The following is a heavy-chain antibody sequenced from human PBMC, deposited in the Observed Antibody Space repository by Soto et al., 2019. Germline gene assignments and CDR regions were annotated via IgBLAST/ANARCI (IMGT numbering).Heavy chain of an antibody. J-gene: IGHJ4*02. CDR3: ARGGASHAHPPDH. D-gene: IGHD2-8*01. CDR2: ISRDERTT. V-gene: IGHV3-74*03. CDR1: GFTFSNYW. Sequence: PGGSLRLSCAASGFTFSNYWMHWIRQAPGKGLVWVSRISRDERTTTYADSVKGRFTISRDNAKNTVFLEMKSLRAEDTAVYYCARGGASHAHPPDHWGQGTLVTVSS.